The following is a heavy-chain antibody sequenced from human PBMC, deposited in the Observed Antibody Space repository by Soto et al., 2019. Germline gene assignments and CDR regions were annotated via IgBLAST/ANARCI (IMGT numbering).Heavy chain of an antibody. CDR2: INHSGST. V-gene: IGHV4-34*01. D-gene: IGHD3-3*01. J-gene: IGHJ1*01. CDR3: AREGITIFGVVSGQH. CDR1: GGSFSGYY. Sequence: SETLSLTCAVYGGSFSGYYWSWIRQPPGKGLEWIGEINHSGSTNYNPSLKSRVTISVDTSKNQFSLKLSSVTAADTAVYYCAREGITIFGVVSGQHWGQGTLVIVTS.